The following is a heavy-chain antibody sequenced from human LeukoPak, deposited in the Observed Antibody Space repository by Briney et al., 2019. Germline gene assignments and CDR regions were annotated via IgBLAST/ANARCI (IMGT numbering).Heavy chain of an antibody. J-gene: IGHJ4*02. CDR3: ARMVRAAPVAVDFDC. CDR1: GLTFSTNS. Sequence: GGSLRLSCAPSGLTFSTNSMSWVRQAPGKGLEWVSSISPSSSYIYQAGSVEGRFTMSRDDAKSSLYLRMDSLRVEGTAVYYCARMVRAAPVAVDFDCWGQGTLVTVSS. D-gene: IGHD6-13*01. CDR2: ISPSSSYI. V-gene: IGHV3-21*01.